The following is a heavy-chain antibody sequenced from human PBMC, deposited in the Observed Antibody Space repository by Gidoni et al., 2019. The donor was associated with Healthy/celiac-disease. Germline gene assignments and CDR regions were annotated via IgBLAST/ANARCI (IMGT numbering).Heavy chain of an antibody. D-gene: IGHD3-22*01. CDR3: ARGEVVVVPTGAFDI. Sequence: QVQLVQSGAEVKKPGASVKVSCKASGYTFTSYAMHWVRLAPGQRLEWMGWINAGNGNTKYSQKFQGRVTITRDTSASTAYMELSSLRSEDTAVYYCARGEVVVVPTGAFDIWGQGTMVTVSS. CDR2: INAGNGNT. V-gene: IGHV1-3*01. J-gene: IGHJ3*02. CDR1: GYTFTSYA.